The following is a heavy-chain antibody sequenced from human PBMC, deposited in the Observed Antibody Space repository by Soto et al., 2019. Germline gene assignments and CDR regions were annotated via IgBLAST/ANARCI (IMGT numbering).Heavy chain of an antibody. J-gene: IGHJ4*02. CDR3: ARDDYPYYDDSSGYHFDY. CDR2: MNPNSGNT. V-gene: IGHV1-8*01. D-gene: IGHD3-22*01. CDR1: GYTFTSYD. Sequence: ASVKVSCKASGYTFTSYDINWVRQATGQGLEWMGWMNPNSGNTGYAQKFQGRVTMTRNTSISTAYMELNSLRAEDTAVYYCARDDYPYYDDSSGYHFDYWGQGALVTAPQ.